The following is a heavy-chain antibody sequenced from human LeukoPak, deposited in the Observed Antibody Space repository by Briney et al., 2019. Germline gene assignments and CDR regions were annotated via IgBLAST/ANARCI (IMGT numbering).Heavy chain of an antibody. J-gene: IGHJ4*02. CDR1: GFTFSRSW. D-gene: IGHD3-22*01. CDR3: ARVSGDSNGYGTPNYFDY. V-gene: IGHV3-7*01. Sequence: GGSLRLSCAASGFTFSRSWMSWVRQAPGKGLEWVANIRHDGGEEYYADSVKGRFTISRDNAKNSLYLQVDSLRAEDTALYYCARVSGDSNGYGTPNYFDYWGQGTLATVSS. CDR2: IRHDGGEE.